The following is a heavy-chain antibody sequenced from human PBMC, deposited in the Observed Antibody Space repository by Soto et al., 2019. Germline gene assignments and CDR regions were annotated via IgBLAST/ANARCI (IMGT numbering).Heavy chain of an antibody. J-gene: IGHJ6*02. V-gene: IGHV4-30-4*01. Sequence: QVQLQESGPGLVKPSQTLSLTCTVSGGSISSGDYYWSWIRQPPGKGLEWIGYIYYSGSTYYNPSLKGRVNISVDTAKNQFPLKLNSVTAGGTGVYYCASYDFWSTYGMDVWGQGTTVTVSS. CDR3: ASYDFWSTYGMDV. CDR2: IYYSGST. D-gene: IGHD3-3*01. CDR1: GGSISSGDYY.